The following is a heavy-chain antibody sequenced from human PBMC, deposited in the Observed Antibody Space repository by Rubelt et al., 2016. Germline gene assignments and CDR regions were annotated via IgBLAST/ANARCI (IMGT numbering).Heavy chain of an antibody. J-gene: IGHJ5*02. Sequence: QVQLVQSGSELKKPGASVKVSCKASGYTFTSYAMNWVRQAPGQGLEWMGWISAYNGNTNYAQKLQCRVTMPTDTSTSTAYMELRSLRSDDTAVYYCARVSGTTNNWFDPWGQGTLVTVSS. CDR1: GYTFTSYA. D-gene: IGHD1-1*01. CDR3: ARVSGTTNNWFDP. CDR2: ISAYNGNT. V-gene: IGHV1-18*01.